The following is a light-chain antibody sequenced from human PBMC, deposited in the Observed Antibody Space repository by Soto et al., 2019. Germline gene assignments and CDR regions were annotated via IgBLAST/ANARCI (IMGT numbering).Light chain of an antibody. CDR3: AAWDDSPSGPRV. Sequence: QSVLTQPPSASGTPGQTVTISCSRTSSNIGTNYVYWYQQFPGKAPKLLIYRNNQRPSGVPERFSGSKSGTSASLAISGLRSEDEADYYCAAWDDSPSGPRVFGGGTKLTVL. CDR1: SSNIGTNY. J-gene: IGLJ3*02. V-gene: IGLV1-47*01. CDR2: RNN.